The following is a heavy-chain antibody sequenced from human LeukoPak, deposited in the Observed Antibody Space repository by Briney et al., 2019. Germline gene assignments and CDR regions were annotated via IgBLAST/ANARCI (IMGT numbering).Heavy chain of an antibody. CDR3: ATSHRSGYYFDY. D-gene: IGHD3-22*01. CDR2: INPSGGST. CDR1: GYTFTSYY. Sequence: ASVKVSCKASGYTFTSYYMHWVRQAPGQWLEWMGIINPSGGSTSYAQKFQGRVTMTRDTSTSTVYMELSSLRSEDTAVYYCATSHRSGYYFDYWGQGTLATVSS. J-gene: IGHJ4*02. V-gene: IGHV1-46*01.